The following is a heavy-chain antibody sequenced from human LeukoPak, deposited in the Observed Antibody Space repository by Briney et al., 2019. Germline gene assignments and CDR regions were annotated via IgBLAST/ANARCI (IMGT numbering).Heavy chain of an antibody. V-gene: IGHV3-53*01. Sequence: GGSLRLSCAASGFTVSSNYMSWVRQAPGKGLEWVSVIYSGGSTYYADSVKGRFTISRDNSKNTLYLQMNSLRAEDTAIYYCAKALTRWAFDMWGQGTMVTVSS. CDR2: IYSGGST. CDR1: GFTVSSNY. D-gene: IGHD3-16*01. J-gene: IGHJ3*02. CDR3: AKALTRWAFDM.